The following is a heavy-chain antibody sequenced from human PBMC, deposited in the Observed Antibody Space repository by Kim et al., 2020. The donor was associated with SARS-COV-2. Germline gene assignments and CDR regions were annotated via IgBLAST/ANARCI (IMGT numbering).Heavy chain of an antibody. J-gene: IGHJ6*03. V-gene: IGHV3-74*01. CDR3: ARSSSTSCPCYYMDV. Sequence: GGSLRLSCAASGFTFSTYWMYWVRQAPGKGLVWVSRINSDGSSTNYADSVKGRFTISRDNAKNTLYLQMNSLSAEDTAVYYCARSSSTSCPCYYMDVWGKGTTVTVSS. CDR2: INSDGSST. CDR1: GFTFSTYW. D-gene: IGHD2-2*01.